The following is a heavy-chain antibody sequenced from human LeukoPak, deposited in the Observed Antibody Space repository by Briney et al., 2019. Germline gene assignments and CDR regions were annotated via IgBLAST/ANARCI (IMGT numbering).Heavy chain of an antibody. Sequence: PGGSLRLSCAASGFTFSSYGMHWVRQAPGKGLEWVAVIWYDGSNKYYADSVKGRFTISRDNSKNTLYLQMNSLRAEDTAVYYCAREAHKSYYYGTGSSNWFDPWGQGTLVTASS. CDR1: GFTFSSYG. V-gene: IGHV3-33*01. CDR2: IWYDGSNK. D-gene: IGHD3-10*01. CDR3: AREAHKSYYYGTGSSNWFDP. J-gene: IGHJ5*02.